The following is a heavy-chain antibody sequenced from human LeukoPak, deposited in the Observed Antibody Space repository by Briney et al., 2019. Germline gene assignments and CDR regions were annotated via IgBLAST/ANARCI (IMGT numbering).Heavy chain of an antibody. CDR2: IYYTGNS. CDR3: ARLTSGWYVIY. V-gene: IGHV4-39*01. J-gene: IGHJ4*02. CDR1: GGSISNSGYY. D-gene: IGHD6-19*01. Sequence: SETLSLTCTVSGGSISNSGYYWGWIRQPPGKGLEWIGSIYYTGNSYYNPSLNSRVTISVDTSKNQFSLKLSSVTDADTAIYYCARLTSGWYVIYWGQGTLVTVSS.